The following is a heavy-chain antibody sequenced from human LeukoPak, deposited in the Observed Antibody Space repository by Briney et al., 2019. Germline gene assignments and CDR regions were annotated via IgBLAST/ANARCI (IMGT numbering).Heavy chain of an antibody. J-gene: IGHJ5*02. D-gene: IGHD3-3*01. CDR2: IIPIFGTA. Sequence: GASVKVSCKASGGTFSSYAISWVRQAPGQGLEWMGGIIPIFGTANYAQKFQGRVTITADESTSTAYMELSSLRSEDTAVYYCARELITMQVLHENWFDPWGQGTLVTVSS. CDR1: GGTFSSYA. CDR3: ARELITMQVLHENWFDP. V-gene: IGHV1-69*13.